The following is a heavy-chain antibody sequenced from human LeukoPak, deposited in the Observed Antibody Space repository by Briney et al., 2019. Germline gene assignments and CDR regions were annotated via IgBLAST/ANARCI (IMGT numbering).Heavy chain of an antibody. CDR1: GFTFDDYG. Sequence: PGGSLRLSCAASGFTFDDYGMSWVRQAPGKGLEWVSGINWNGGSTGYADSVKGRFTISRDNAKNSLYLQMNSLRAEDTAVYYCAKVAKYYYGPETYYFFEQWGQGTPVTASS. V-gene: IGHV3-20*04. D-gene: IGHD3-10*01. J-gene: IGHJ4*02. CDR2: INWNGGST. CDR3: AKVAKYYYGPETYYFFEQ.